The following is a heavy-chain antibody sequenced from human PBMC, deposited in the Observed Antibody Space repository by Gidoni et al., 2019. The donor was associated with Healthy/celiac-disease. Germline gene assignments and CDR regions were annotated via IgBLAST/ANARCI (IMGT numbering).Heavy chain of an antibody. J-gene: IGHJ4*02. V-gene: IGHV3-23*01. CDR2: ISGIGGST. CDR3: AKGGEDTAMAGYFDY. CDR1: GFTFRSYA. Sequence: EVQLLESGGGLVQPGGSLRLSCAASGFTFRSYAMSWVRQAPGKGLEWVSAISGIGGSTYYADSVKGRFTISRDNSKNTLYLQMNSLRAEDTAVYYCAKGGEDTAMAGYFDYWGQGTLVTVSS. D-gene: IGHD5-18*01.